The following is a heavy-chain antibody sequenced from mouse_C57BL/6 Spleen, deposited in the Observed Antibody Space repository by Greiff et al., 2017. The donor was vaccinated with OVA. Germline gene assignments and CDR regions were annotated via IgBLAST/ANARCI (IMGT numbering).Heavy chain of an antibody. V-gene: IGHV1-64*01. CDR3: ARSGYGYDDAYAMDY. J-gene: IGHJ4*01. CDR2: IHPNSGST. D-gene: IGHD2-2*01. CDR1: GYTFTSYW. Sequence: QVQLQQPGAELVKPGASVKLSCKASGYTFTSYWMHWVKQRPGQGLEWIGMIHPNSGSTNYNEKFKSKATLTVDKSSSTAYMQLSSLTSEDSAVYYCARSGYGYDDAYAMDYWGQGTSVTVSS.